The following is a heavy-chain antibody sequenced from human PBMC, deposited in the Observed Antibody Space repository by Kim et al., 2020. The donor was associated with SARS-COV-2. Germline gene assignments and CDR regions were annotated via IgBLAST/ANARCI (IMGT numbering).Heavy chain of an antibody. V-gene: IGHV4-39*01. CDR1: GDSFSSSVYS. Sequence: SETLSLTCTVSGDSFSSSVYSWGWIRQPPGMGLAWIGTIYFSGSTYYNPSLKSRVTVSVDTSKNQFSLKLTSVTAAYTAVYFCARLEWGEGFDDWGQGSL. J-gene: IGHJ4*02. CDR3: ARLEWGEGFDD. CDR2: IYFSGST. D-gene: IGHD2-8*01.